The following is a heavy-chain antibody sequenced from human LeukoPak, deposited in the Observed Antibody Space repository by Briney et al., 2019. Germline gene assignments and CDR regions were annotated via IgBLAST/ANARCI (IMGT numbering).Heavy chain of an antibody. CDR1: GGSISSGGYY. Sequence: SQTLSLTCTVSGGSISSGGYYWSWIRQHPGKGLEWIGYIYYSGSTYYNPSLKSRVTMSVDTSKNQFSLKLSSVTAADTAVYYCARVWFGELHRWFDPWGQGTLVTVSS. V-gene: IGHV4-31*03. CDR2: IYYSGST. D-gene: IGHD3-10*01. J-gene: IGHJ5*02. CDR3: ARVWFGELHRWFDP.